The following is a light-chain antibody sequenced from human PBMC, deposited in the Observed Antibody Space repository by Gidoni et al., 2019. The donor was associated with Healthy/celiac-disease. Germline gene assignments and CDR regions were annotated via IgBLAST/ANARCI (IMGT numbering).Light chain of an antibody. Sequence: EIVLTQSPATLSLSPGERATLSCRASQSVGSYLAWYQQKPGQAPRLLIYDASNRATGIPARCSGSGSGTDFTLTISSLEPEDFAVYYCQQRSNWSFGGGTKVEIK. J-gene: IGKJ4*01. CDR1: QSVGSY. CDR2: DAS. V-gene: IGKV3-11*01. CDR3: QQRSNWS.